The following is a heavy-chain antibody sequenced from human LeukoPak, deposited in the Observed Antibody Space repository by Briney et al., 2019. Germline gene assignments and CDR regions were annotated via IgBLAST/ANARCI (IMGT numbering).Heavy chain of an antibody. J-gene: IGHJ4*02. V-gene: IGHV3-74*01. D-gene: IGHD6-25*01. CDR3: AKGAAADRVRFDY. CDR2: INSDGTST. Sequence: GGSLRLSCAPSGFTFSSYWMHWVRQVPGRGLVWVSRINSDGTSTSYADSVKGRFTISRDNAKNTLYVQMNSLRAEDTAVYYCAKGAAADRVRFDYWGQGTLVTVSS. CDR1: GFTFSSYW.